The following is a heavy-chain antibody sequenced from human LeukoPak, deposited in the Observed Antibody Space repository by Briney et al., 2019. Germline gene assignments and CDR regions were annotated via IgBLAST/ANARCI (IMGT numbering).Heavy chain of an antibody. CDR2: ISSTSGYI. V-gene: IGHV3-21*01. CDR1: GFTFSSYS. J-gene: IGHJ4*02. CDR3: AREGRSYDYVWGSYRSSFDY. Sequence: GGSLRLSCAASGFTFSSYSMNWVRQAPGKGLEWVSLISSTSGYIYYADSVKGRFTISRDNAKNSLYLQMNSLRAEDTAVYYCAREGRSYDYVWGSYRSSFDYWGQGTLVTVSS. D-gene: IGHD3-16*02.